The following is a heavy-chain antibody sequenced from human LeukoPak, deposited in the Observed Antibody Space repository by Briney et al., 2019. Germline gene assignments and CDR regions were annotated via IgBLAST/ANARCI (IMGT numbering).Heavy chain of an antibody. CDR1: GGSISSHY. Sequence: SETLSLTCTVSGGSISSHYWSWIRQPPGKGLEWIGYIYYSGSTNYNPSLKSRVTISVDTSKNQFSLKLSSVTAADTAVYYCARHPPEWELLSNWFDPWGQGTLVTVSS. V-gene: IGHV4-59*08. D-gene: IGHD1-26*01. CDR2: IYYSGST. J-gene: IGHJ5*02. CDR3: ARHPPEWELLSNWFDP.